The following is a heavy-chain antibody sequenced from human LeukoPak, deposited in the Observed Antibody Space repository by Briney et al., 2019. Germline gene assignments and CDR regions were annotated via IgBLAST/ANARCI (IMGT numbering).Heavy chain of an antibody. CDR3: AKAGRRVAADY. V-gene: IGHV3-30*04. Sequence: GGSLRLSCAASGFTFSSYAMHWVRQAPGKGLEWVAVISYDGSNKYYADSVKGRFTISRDNSKNTLYLQMNSLRAEDTAVYYCAKAGRRVAADYWGQGTLVTVSS. D-gene: IGHD2-15*01. CDR1: GFTFSSYA. CDR2: ISYDGSNK. J-gene: IGHJ4*02.